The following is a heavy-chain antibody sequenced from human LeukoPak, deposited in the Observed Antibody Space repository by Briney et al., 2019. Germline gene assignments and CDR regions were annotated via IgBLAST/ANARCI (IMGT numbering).Heavy chain of an antibody. CDR2: IRSKANSYAT. V-gene: IGHV3-73*01. D-gene: IGHD1-26*01. Sequence: PGGSLKLSCAASGFPFSGSAMHWVRQASGKGLEWVGRIRSKANSYATAYAASVKGRFTISRDDSKNTAYLQMNSLKTEDTAVYYCTRESGVESYYYYYMDVWGKGTTVTVSS. J-gene: IGHJ6*03. CDR3: TRESGVESYYYYYMDV. CDR1: GFPFSGSA.